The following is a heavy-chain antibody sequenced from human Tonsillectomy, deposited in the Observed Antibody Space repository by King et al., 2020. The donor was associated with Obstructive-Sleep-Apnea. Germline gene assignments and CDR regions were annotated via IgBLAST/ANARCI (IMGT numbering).Heavy chain of an antibody. Sequence: HVQLQESGPGLVKPSQTLSLTCTVSGDSMSSDGYYWSWIRQHTGKGLDWIGYIYYSGRTYYNPSLKSRIAISLDASKNQFSLKLSSVTAGDTAVYYCARGGARPNWFDPWGQGVPVTVSS. CDR1: GDSMSSDGYY. D-gene: IGHD2-15*01. CDR3: ARGGARPNWFDP. CDR2: IYYSGRT. V-gene: IGHV4-31*03. J-gene: IGHJ5*02.